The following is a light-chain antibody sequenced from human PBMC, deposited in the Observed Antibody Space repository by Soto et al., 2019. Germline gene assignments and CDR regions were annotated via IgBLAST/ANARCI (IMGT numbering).Light chain of an antibody. CDR3: QQYGSSPPYT. V-gene: IGKV3-20*01. Sequence: EIVLTQSPGTLSFSPGERATLSCRASQSVSSSYLAWYQQKPGQAPRLLIYGASSRATGITDRFSGSGSGTDFTLTISRLEPEDFAVYYCQQYGSSPPYTFGQGTKVDIK. J-gene: IGKJ2*01. CDR1: QSVSSSY. CDR2: GAS.